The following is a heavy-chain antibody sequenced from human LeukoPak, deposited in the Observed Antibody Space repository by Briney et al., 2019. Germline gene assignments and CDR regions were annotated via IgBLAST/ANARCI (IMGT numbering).Heavy chain of an antibody. J-gene: IGHJ3*02. CDR1: GFTFVDYA. V-gene: IGHV3-9*01. CDR3: AKVSATMVRGVSLGAFDI. Sequence: GGSPRLSCAASGFTFVDYAMHWVRQAPGKGLEWASGISWNSGSIGYADSVKGRFTISRDNAKNSLYLQMNSLRAEDTALYYCAKVSATMVRGVSLGAFDIWGQGTMVTVSS. CDR2: ISWNSGSI. D-gene: IGHD3-10*01.